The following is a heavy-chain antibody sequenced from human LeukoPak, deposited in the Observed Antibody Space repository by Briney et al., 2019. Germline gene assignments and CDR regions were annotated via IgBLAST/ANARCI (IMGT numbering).Heavy chain of an antibody. D-gene: IGHD3-16*01. CDR1: GGSISSYY. CDR2: IYYSGST. CDR3: GRETFGSSLPGVTVDV. J-gene: IGHJ6*02. Sequence: SETLSLTCTVSGGSISSYYWSWIRQPPGKGLEWIGYIYYSGSTNYNPSLKSRVTISVDTSKNQFSLKLSSVTAADTAVYYCGRETFGSSLPGVTVDVWGQGTTVTVS. V-gene: IGHV4-59*12.